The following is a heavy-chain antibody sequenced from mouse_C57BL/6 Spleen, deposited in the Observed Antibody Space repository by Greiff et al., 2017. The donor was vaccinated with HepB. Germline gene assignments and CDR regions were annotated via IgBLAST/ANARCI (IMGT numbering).Heavy chain of an antibody. D-gene: IGHD2-3*01. J-gene: IGHJ2*01. V-gene: IGHV6-3*01. Sequence: EVQLQESGGGLVQPGGSMKLSCVASGFTFSNYWMNWVRQSPGKGLEWVAQIRMKSDNYATHYAESVKGRFNISRDDSKSSVYLQMNNLRAEDTGIYYCTGGGYYDYWGQGTTLTVSS. CDR2: IRMKSDNYAT. CDR3: TGGGYYDY. CDR1: GFTFSNYW.